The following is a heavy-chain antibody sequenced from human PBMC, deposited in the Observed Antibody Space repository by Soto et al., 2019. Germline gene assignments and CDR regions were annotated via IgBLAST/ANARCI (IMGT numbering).Heavy chain of an antibody. J-gene: IGHJ6*02. V-gene: IGHV3-23*01. CDR3: AKWTLGSYYYYGMDV. CDR2: ISGSGGST. Sequence: PGGSLRLSCAASGFTFTSYGMSWVRQAPGKGLEWVSAISGSGGSTYYADSVKGRFTISRDNSKNTLYLHMNSLRAEDTAVYYCAKWTLGSYYYYGMDVWGHGTTVTVSS. D-gene: IGHD1-26*01. CDR1: GFTFTSYG.